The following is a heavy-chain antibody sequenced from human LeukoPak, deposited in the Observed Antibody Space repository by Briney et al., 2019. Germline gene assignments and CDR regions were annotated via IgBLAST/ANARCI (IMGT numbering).Heavy chain of an antibody. D-gene: IGHD6-6*01. J-gene: IGHJ4*02. Sequence: GGSLRLSCAASGYTFSSYATHWVRQAPGKGLEWVAVISYDGSNKYYADSVKGRFTISRDNSKNTLYLQMNSLRAEDTAVYYCARGMLSIAARPNYWGQGTLVTVSS. V-gene: IGHV3-30-3*01. CDR1: GYTFSSYA. CDR2: ISYDGSNK. CDR3: ARGMLSIAARPNY.